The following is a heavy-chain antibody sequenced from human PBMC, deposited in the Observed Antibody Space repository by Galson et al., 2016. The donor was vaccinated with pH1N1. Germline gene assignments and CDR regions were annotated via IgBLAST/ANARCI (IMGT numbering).Heavy chain of an antibody. CDR3: ARNGYGDYVGYFDY. V-gene: IGHV2-5*02. CDR1: GFSLSTSGVG. D-gene: IGHD4-17*01. Sequence: PALVKPTQTLTLTCTFSGFSLSTSGVGVGWIRQPPGKALEWLALSYWDDDKRYSPSLKSRLTITKDTSKNQVVLTMTNMDPVDTATYYCARNGYGDYVGYFDYWGQGTLVTVSS. J-gene: IGHJ4*02. CDR2: SYWDDDK.